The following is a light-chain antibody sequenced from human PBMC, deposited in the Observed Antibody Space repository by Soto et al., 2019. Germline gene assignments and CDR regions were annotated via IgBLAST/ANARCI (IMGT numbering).Light chain of an antibody. J-gene: IGLJ1*01. CDR2: TNN. CDR3: ATWDDSRKGV. CDR1: SSNIESHP. Sequence: QAVVTQPPSASGTPGQRITISCCGSSSNIESHPVNWFQQVPGAAPKLLIKTNNQRPSGVPDRFSGSKPGASASLAISGLQPEDEATYHCATWDDSRKGVFGTGTKVTVL. V-gene: IGLV1-44*01.